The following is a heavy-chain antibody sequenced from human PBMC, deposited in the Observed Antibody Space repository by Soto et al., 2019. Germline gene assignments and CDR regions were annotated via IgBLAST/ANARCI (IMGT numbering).Heavy chain of an antibody. CDR3: NTAAIPWELWSEYFDY. V-gene: IGHV3-15*01. CDR1: GFTFSNAW. D-gene: IGHD1-26*01. J-gene: IGHJ4*01. CDR2: IKSRTDGGTT. Sequence: EVQLVESGGGLVKPGGSLRLSCAASGFTFSNAWMSWVRQAPGKGLEWVGRIKSRTDGGTTDYAAPVKGRFTISRGASKNTEYLHMNSLKTEDTGVDYCNTAAIPWELWSEYFDYWGQGTLVTVSS.